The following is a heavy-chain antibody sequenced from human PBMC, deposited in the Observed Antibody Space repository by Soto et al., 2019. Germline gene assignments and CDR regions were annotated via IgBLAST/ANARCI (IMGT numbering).Heavy chain of an antibody. J-gene: IGHJ6*03. CDR1: GYTLSSQS. Sequence: QVPLVQSGTEVKKPGAPVKVSCKAVGYTLSSQSISWVRRAPGQGLEWVGWISVYNGDTNYAQKFQGRATMTTDTSRGTAHMELRSLSSDDTAVYYCASAVLWIPGDNYYCMDVWGKGTTVTVSS. CDR3: ASAVLWIPGDNYYCMDV. CDR2: ISVYNGDT. D-gene: IGHD3-3*01. V-gene: IGHV1-18*01.